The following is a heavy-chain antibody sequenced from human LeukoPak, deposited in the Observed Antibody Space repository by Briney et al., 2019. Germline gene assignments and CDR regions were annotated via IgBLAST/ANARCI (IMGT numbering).Heavy chain of an antibody. J-gene: IGHJ4*02. CDR1: GFTFSSYS. Sequence: GGSLRLSCAASGFTFSSYSMNWVRQAPGKGLEWVSSISSSSYIYYADSVKGRFTISRDNAKNSLYLQMNSLRAEDTAVYYCARDLDNTLEQPGPNWGQGTLVTVSS. V-gene: IGHV3-21*01. CDR2: ISSSSYI. D-gene: IGHD6-13*01. CDR3: ARDLDNTLEQPGPN.